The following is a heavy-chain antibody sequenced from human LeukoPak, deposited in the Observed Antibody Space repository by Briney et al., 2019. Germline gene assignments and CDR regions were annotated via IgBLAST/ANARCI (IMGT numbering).Heavy chain of an antibody. CDR3: ARDKLISTCLGVCGMDV. Sequence: GRSLRLSCAASGFTFSNYGMHWVRQAPGKGLEWVAVISYDGSNKYYADSVRGRLTISRDNSKNTLYLQMNSLRAEDTAVYYCARDKLISTCLGVCGMDVWGQGTTVTVSS. J-gene: IGHJ6*02. V-gene: IGHV3-30*03. D-gene: IGHD3-16*01. CDR1: GFTFSNYG. CDR2: ISYDGSNK.